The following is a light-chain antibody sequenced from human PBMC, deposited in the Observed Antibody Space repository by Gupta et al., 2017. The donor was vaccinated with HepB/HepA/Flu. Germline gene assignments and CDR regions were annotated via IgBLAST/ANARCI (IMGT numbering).Light chain of an antibody. CDR2: DAF. CDR1: QTVTNNY. J-gene: IGKJ1*01. CDR3: LQGAHSPRT. Sequence: EIVLTHSPGTLSLSPGERATLSCRASQTVTNNYLAWYQQRPGQAPRLLIYDAFNRATGIPDRFSGSGSGTDFTLTISRLEPEDFAVYYCLQGAHSPRTFGQGTKVEIK. V-gene: IGKV3-20*01.